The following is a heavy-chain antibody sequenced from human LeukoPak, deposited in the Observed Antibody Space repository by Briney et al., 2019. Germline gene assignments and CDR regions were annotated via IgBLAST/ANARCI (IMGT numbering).Heavy chain of an antibody. V-gene: IGHV4-61*02. CDR3: ARGATKTGWFDP. J-gene: IGHJ5*02. CDR2: IYTSGST. CDR1: GGSISSGSHY. D-gene: IGHD1-26*01. Sequence: KSSETLSLTCTVSGGSISSGSHYWSWIRQPAGKGLEWIGRIYTSGSTNYNPSLKSRVTISVDTSKNQFSLKLSSVTAADTAVYYCARGATKTGWFDPWGQGTLVTVSS.